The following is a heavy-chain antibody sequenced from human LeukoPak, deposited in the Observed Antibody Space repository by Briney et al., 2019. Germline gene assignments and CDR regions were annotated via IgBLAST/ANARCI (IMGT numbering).Heavy chain of an antibody. J-gene: IGHJ4*02. D-gene: IGHD3-9*01. CDR3: AKDMGYDILTGYPGY. Sequence: HPGGSLRLSCAASGFTFDDYAMHWVRQAPGKGLEWVSGISWNSGSTGYADSVKGRFTISRDNAKNSLYLQMNSLRAEDTALYYCAKDMGYDILTGYPGYWGQGTLVTVSS. CDR2: ISWNSGST. CDR1: GFTFDDYA. V-gene: IGHV3-9*01.